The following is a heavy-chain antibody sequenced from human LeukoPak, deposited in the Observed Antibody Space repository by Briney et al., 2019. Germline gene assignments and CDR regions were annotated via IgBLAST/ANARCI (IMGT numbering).Heavy chain of an antibody. J-gene: IGHJ4*02. CDR3: VSFYETY. V-gene: IGHV3-74*01. CDR1: GNYW. Sequence: GGSQRLSCAASGNYWRHWVRQAPGKGLVWVSHINSDGSWTSYADSVKGRFTISKDNAKNTVYLQMNSLRAEDTAVYYCVSFYETYWGRGTLVTVSS. D-gene: IGHD2/OR15-2a*01. CDR2: INSDGSWT.